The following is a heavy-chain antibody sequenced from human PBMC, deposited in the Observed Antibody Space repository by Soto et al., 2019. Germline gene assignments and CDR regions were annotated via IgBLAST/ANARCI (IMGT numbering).Heavy chain of an antibody. CDR1: GGSVSSNY. CDR2: VYNSGST. D-gene: IGHD6-13*01. Sequence: SETLSLTCTVSGGSVSSNYWTWIRQPPGKGLEWIGYVYNSGSTNYNPSLKSRVTISEDTSKSQFSLKVNSMTAADTAVYYCARYRREAVAGYTLDNWGQGILVTVSS. CDR3: ARYRREAVAGYTLDN. J-gene: IGHJ4*02. V-gene: IGHV4-59*02.